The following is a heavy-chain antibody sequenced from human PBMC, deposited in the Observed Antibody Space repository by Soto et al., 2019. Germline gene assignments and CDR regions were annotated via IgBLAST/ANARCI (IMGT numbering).Heavy chain of an antibody. CDR2: ISGSGGST. J-gene: IGHJ2*01. Sequence: EVQLLESGGGLVQPGGSLRLSCAASGFTFSIYAMNWVRQAPGKGLEWVSVISGSGGSTYYADSVKGRFTISRDNTKNARYLQMNSLRAEDTAVYYCARRTGGWYVDLWGRGTLVTVSS. D-gene: IGHD3-16*01. V-gene: IGHV3-23*01. CDR1: GFTFSIYA. CDR3: ARRTGGWYVDL.